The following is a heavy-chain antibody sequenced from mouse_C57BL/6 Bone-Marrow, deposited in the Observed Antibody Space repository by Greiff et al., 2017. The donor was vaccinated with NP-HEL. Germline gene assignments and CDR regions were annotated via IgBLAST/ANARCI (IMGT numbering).Heavy chain of an antibody. CDR1: GFTFSDYG. CDR2: ISSGSSTI. J-gene: IGHJ4*01. Sequence: EVKLVESGGGLVKPGGSLKLSCAASGFTFSDYGMHWVRQAPEKGLEWVAYISSGSSTIYYADTVKGRFTISRDNAKNTLFLQMTSLRSEDTAMYYGARQGDYPYYAMDYWGQGTSVTVSS. D-gene: IGHD2-4*01. V-gene: IGHV5-17*01. CDR3: ARQGDYPYYAMDY.